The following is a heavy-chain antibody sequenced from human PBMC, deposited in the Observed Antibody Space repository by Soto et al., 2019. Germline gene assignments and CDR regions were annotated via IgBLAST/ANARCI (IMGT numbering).Heavy chain of an antibody. CDR2: ISYDGSTK. D-gene: IGHD1-26*01. Sequence: QVQLVESGGGVVQPGRSLRLSCAASGFTFSTCTTHWVRQAPGKGLEWVAVISYDGSTKYFADSVKGRFTISRDNSKNTLSLEMNTLRPEDTVVYYCAGRIVGAPPLDYWGQGTLVTVSS. CDR3: AGRIVGAPPLDY. J-gene: IGHJ4*02. V-gene: IGHV3-30-3*01. CDR1: GFTFSTCT.